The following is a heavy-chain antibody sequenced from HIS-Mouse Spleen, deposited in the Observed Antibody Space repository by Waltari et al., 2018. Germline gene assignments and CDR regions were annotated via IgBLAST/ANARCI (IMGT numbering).Heavy chain of an antibody. CDR1: GYSFTSYW. CDR2: IYPGDSDT. J-gene: IGHJ1*01. V-gene: IGHV5-51*03. D-gene: IGHD6-13*01. CDR3: ARLRYSSSWLEYFQH. Sequence: EVQLVPSGAEVKKPGEALKISCKGSGYSFTSYWIGWAPQMPGKGLEWMGIIYPGDSDTRYSPSFQGQVTISADKSISTAYLQWSSLKASDTAMYYCARLRYSSSWLEYFQHWGQGTLVTVSS.